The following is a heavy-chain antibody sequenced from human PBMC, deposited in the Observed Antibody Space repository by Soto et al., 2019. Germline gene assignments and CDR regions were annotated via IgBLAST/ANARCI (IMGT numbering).Heavy chain of an antibody. CDR2: ISASGSDT. V-gene: IGHV3-48*02. CDR1: GFTISSSS. D-gene: IGHD3-22*01. CDR3: ARWYYDSSAYDGMDV. Sequence: GGPLRLSCAAFGFTISSSSMNWVRQAPGRGLEWVAYISASGSDTLYAESVMGRFTVSRDTAKNSLYLQMSGLRDEDRAVYYCARWYYDSSAYDGMDVWGQGTTVTVSS. J-gene: IGHJ6*02.